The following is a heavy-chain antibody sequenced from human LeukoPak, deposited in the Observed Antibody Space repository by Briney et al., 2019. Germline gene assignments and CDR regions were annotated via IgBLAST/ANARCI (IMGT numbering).Heavy chain of an antibody. CDR1: GFTFSSYA. V-gene: IGHV3-23*01. CDR2: ISGSGGST. J-gene: IGHJ4*02. CDR3: AKAKNYSGYLYFDY. D-gene: IGHD5-12*01. Sequence: GGSLRLSCAASGFTFSSYAMSWVRQAPGKGLEWVSAISGSGGSTYYADSVKGRFTISRGNSKNTLYLQMNSLRAEDTAVYYCAKAKNYSGYLYFDYWGQGTQVTVSS.